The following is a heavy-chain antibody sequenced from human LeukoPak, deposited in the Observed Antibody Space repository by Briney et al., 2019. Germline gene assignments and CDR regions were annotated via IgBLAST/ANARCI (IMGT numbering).Heavy chain of an antibody. J-gene: IGHJ4*02. CDR3: ARDLRIQLWTQDFSDFDY. Sequence: GASVKVSCKASGYTFTSYAMNWVRQAPGQGLEWMGWINTNTGNPTYAQGFTGRFVFSLDTSVSTAYLQISSLKAEDTAVYYCARDLRIQLWTQDFSDFDYWGQGTLVTVSS. CDR1: GYTFTSYA. V-gene: IGHV7-4-1*02. D-gene: IGHD5-18*01. CDR2: INTNTGNP.